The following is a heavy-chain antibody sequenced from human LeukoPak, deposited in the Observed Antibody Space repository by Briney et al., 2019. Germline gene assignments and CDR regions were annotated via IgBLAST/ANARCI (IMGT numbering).Heavy chain of an antibody. Sequence: GGSLRLSCAASGFTFSSYGMHWVRQAPGKGLEGVAVIWYDGSNKYYADSVKGRFTISRDNSKNTLYLQMNSLRAEDTAVYYCARDSMTTVLTGDYWGQGTLATVHS. J-gene: IGHJ4*02. CDR2: IWYDGSNK. D-gene: IGHD4-23*01. V-gene: IGHV3-33*01. CDR1: GFTFSSYG. CDR3: ARDSMTTVLTGDY.